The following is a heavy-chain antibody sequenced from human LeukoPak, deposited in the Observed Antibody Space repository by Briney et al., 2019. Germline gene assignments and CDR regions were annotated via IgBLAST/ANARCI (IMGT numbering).Heavy chain of an antibody. CDR1: GGSFSGYY. V-gene: IGHV4-34*01. CDR2: INHSGST. D-gene: IGHD3-10*01. Sequence: SETLSLTCAVYGGSFSGYYWSWIRQPPGKGLEWIGEINHSGSTNYNPSLKSRVTISVDTSKNQFSLKLSSVTAADTAVYYCARPAVRGVIRAPYYYYYMDVWGKGTTVTISS. CDR3: ARPAVRGVIRAPYYYYYMDV. J-gene: IGHJ6*03.